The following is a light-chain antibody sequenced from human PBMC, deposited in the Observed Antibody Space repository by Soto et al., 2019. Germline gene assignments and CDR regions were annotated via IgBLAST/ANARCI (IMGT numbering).Light chain of an antibody. CDR2: EVS. Sequence: QSVLTQPRSVSASPGQSVTISCTGTSSDVGRYDYVSWYQQHPGRAPKLRIYEVSNRPSGVSNRFSGSKSGNTASLTISGLQAEDEADYYCSSYTSSSTVYVFGTGTKV. CDR1: SSDVGRYDY. CDR3: SSYTSSSTVYV. J-gene: IGLJ1*01. V-gene: IGLV2-14*01.